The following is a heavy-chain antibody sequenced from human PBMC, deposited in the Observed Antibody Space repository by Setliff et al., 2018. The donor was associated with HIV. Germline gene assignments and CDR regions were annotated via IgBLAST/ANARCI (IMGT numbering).Heavy chain of an antibody. Sequence: SETLSLTCTVSGGSINNYYWSWMRQSPGKGLEWIGYIHSSGPTNYNPSLKSRVSISVDTSKNQFSLKLSSVTAADTAVYYCARGVFSGYDKGIDYWGQGTLVTVSS. CDR1: GGSINNYY. J-gene: IGHJ4*02. CDR2: IHSSGPT. D-gene: IGHD5-12*01. V-gene: IGHV4-4*09. CDR3: ARGVFSGYDKGIDY.